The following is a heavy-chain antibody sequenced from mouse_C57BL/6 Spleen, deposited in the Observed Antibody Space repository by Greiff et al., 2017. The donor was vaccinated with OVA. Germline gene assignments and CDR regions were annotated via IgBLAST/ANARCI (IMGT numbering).Heavy chain of an antibody. CDR1: GYAFSSYW. Sequence: QVQLKQSGAELVKPGASVKISCKASGYAFSSYWMNWVKQRPGKGLEWIGQIYPGDGDTNYNGKFKGKATLTADKSSSTAYMQLSSLTSEDSAVYFCARDGYDGSYYAMDYWGQGTSVTVSS. J-gene: IGHJ4*01. V-gene: IGHV1-80*01. D-gene: IGHD2-2*01. CDR2: IYPGDGDT. CDR3: ARDGYDGSYYAMDY.